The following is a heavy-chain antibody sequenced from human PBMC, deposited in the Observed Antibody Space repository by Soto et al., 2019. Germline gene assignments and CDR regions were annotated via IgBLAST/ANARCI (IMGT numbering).Heavy chain of an antibody. V-gene: IGHV3-23*01. CDR3: ARKVPGSTSLPISWYFDL. CDR2: VSGGGDTT. CDR1: GFTFINYA. Sequence: EVQLLESGGGLVQPGGSLRLSCEGSGFTFINYAMNWVRQAPGKGLEWVSAVSGGGDTTFYADSVKGRFTISRDNSKNTVSLEINSLGVDDTAVYYCARKVPGSTSLPISWYFDLFGRGTLVSVSA. J-gene: IGHJ2*01. D-gene: IGHD3-10*01.